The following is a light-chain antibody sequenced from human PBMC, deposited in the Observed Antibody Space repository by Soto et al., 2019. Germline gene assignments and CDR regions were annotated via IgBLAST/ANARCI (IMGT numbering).Light chain of an antibody. CDR3: AAWDASLSGPV. CDR1: SSNIGSNY. V-gene: IGLV1-47*01. CDR2: RNN. Sequence: QSVLTQPPSASGTPGQRVTISCSGSSSNIGSNYVYWYQQLPGTAPKLLIYRNNQRPSGVPDRFSGSKTGTSASLSISALQSEDEDDYYCAAWDASLSGPVFGGGTQLTVL. J-gene: IGLJ7*01.